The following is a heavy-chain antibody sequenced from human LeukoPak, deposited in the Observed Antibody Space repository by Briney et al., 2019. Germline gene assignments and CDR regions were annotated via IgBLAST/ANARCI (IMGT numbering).Heavy chain of an antibody. V-gene: IGHV1-69*04. J-gene: IGHJ2*01. CDR3: AKYSSGWSYWYFDL. Sequence: SVKVSCKASGGTFSSYAISWVRQAPGQGLEWMGRIIPILGIANYAQKFQGRVTITADKSTSTAYMELSSLRAEDTAVYYCAKYSSGWSYWYFDLWGRGTLVTVSS. CDR1: GGTFSSYA. CDR2: IIPILGIA. D-gene: IGHD6-19*01.